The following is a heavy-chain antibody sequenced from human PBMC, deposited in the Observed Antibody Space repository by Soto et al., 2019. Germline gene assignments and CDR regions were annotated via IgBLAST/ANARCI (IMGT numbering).Heavy chain of an antibody. CDR1: GFSIRDYW. V-gene: IGHV3-74*01. J-gene: IGHJ6*02. Sequence: GGSVRLSCEASGFSIRDYWMHWVRQAPGEGLVWVSCINGDASSTTYADSVKGRFTISRDDAKNTVYLQMTSLRAEDTAVYFCARDRSYAMEVWGQGTRVTVSS. CDR3: ARDRSYAMEV. CDR2: INGDASST.